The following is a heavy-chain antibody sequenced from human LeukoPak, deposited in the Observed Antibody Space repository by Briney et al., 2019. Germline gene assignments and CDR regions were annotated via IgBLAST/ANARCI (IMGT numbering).Heavy chain of an antibody. V-gene: IGHV3-30-3*01. CDR1: GFTFSSYA. D-gene: IGHD5-18*01. CDR3: ASDREDTANLHYFDY. J-gene: IGHJ4*02. Sequence: GGSLRLSCAASGFTFSSYAMHWVRQAPGKGLEWVAVLSYDGSNKYYADSVKGRFTISRDNSKNTLYLQMNSLRVEDTAVYYCASDREDTANLHYFDYWGQRTLATVSS. CDR2: LSYDGSNK.